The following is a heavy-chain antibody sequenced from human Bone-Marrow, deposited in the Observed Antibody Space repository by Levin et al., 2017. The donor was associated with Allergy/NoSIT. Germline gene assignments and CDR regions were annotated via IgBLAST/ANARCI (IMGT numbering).Heavy chain of an antibody. D-gene: IGHD2-2*01. Sequence: GESLKISCEASGFTFSSYGMQWVRQAPGKGLERVSTIWYEGLSKDYRDSVKGRFIISRDNSKNTPYLQMNSLRVEDTAIYFCARDSPCRSTSCYQDLWGQGTLVTVSS. CDR2: IWYEGLSK. CDR3: ARDSPCRSTSCYQDL. CDR1: GFTFSSYG. J-gene: IGHJ4*02. V-gene: IGHV3-33*01.